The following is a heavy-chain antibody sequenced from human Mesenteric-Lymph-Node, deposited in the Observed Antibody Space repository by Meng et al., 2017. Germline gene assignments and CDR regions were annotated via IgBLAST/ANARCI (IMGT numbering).Heavy chain of an antibody. Sequence: GGSLRLSCAASGFTFDDYGMSWVRQAPGKGLEWVSGINWNGGSTGYADSVKGRFTISRDNAKNSLYLQMNSLRAEDTALYHCARSGDYETYYYYGMDVWGQGTTVTVSS. CDR3: ARSGDYETYYYYGMDV. D-gene: IGHD4-17*01. V-gene: IGHV3-20*01. CDR2: INWNGGST. CDR1: GFTFDDYG. J-gene: IGHJ6*02.